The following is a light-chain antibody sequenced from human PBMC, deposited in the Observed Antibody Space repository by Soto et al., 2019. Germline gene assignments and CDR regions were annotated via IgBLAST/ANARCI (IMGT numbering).Light chain of an antibody. CDR2: GAS. CDR3: QQYGSSVYT. J-gene: IGKJ2*01. V-gene: IGKV3-20*01. Sequence: EIVLTQSPGTLSLSPGERATLSCRASQSVSSCYLAWYQQKPGQAPRLLIYGASSRAIGIPDRFSGSGSGTDFTLTVSRLEPEDFAVYYCQQYGSSVYTFGQGTKLEIK. CDR1: QSVSSCY.